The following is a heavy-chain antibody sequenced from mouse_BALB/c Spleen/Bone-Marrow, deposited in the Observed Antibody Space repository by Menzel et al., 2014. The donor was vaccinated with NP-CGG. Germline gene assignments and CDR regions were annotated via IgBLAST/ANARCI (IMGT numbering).Heavy chain of an antibody. CDR2: IYPGDGDT. CDR1: GYAFSSYW. J-gene: IGHJ2*01. Sequence: VQLQQSGAELVRPGSSVKISCKASGYAFSSYWVNWVRQRPGQGLEWIGQIYPGDGDTNYNGKFKDKATLTADKSSSTAYMQLSSLTSEASAVYSCAKSGYGSFDYWGQGTTLTVSS. CDR3: AKSGYGSFDY. V-gene: IGHV1-80*01. D-gene: IGHD1-1*01.